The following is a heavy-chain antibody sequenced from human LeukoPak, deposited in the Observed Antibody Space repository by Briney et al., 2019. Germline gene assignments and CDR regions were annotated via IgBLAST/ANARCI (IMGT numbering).Heavy chain of an antibody. CDR2: ISSSGTTI. CDR3: AREGPPHYYYYLDV. CDR1: GFTFTDYY. J-gene: IGHJ6*03. Sequence: GGSLRLSCAASGFTFTDYYMSWIRQAPGKGLEWVSYISSSGTTIYYADSVKGRFTISRDNAKNSLSLQMNSLRAEDAAVYYCAREGPPHYYYYLDVWGKGTTVTVSS. V-gene: IGHV3-11*04.